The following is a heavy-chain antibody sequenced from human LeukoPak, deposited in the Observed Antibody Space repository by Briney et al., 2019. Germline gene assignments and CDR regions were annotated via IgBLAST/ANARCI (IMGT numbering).Heavy chain of an antibody. CDR2: INPNSGGT. D-gene: IGHD6-6*01. CDR1: GYTFTGSY. J-gene: IGHJ4*02. CDR3: ASGYSSSSGFDY. Sequence: ASVKVSCKASGYTFTGSYMDWVRQAPGQGLEWKGRINPNSGGTNYVQKFQGRVTMTRDTSITTAYMELSRLRSDDTAVYYCASGYSSSSGFDYWGQGTLVTVSS. V-gene: IGHV1-2*06.